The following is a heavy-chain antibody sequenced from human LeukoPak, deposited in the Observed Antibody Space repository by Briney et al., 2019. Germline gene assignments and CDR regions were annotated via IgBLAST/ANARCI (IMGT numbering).Heavy chain of an antibody. CDR1: GVPNSIYY. V-gene: IGHV4-4*07. Sequence: SETLSLPCIVFGVPNSIYYGSGTGHPAGKGLNGIGRIYTRGSTNYTPSLKRRATISLDTSKNHFSLKLISVIPADAAVYYCARGKSFDAFDIWGQGTMVTVSS. CDR3: ARGKSFDAFDI. CDR2: IYTRGST. J-gene: IGHJ3*02.